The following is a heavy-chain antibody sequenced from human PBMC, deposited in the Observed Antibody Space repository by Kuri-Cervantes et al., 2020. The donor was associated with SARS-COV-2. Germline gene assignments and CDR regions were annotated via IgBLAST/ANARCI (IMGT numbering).Heavy chain of an antibody. Sequence: ETLSLTCAASGLTFSSYWMHWVRQAPGKGLVWVSAIGTAGDTYYPGSVKGRFTISRENAKNSLYLQMNSLRAGDTAVYYCAREGPGTVKLLGYFDYWGQGTLVTVSS. CDR1: GLTFSSYW. J-gene: IGHJ4*02. CDR3: AREGPGTVKLLGYFDY. D-gene: IGHD4-11*01. V-gene: IGHV3-13*01. CDR2: IGTAGDT.